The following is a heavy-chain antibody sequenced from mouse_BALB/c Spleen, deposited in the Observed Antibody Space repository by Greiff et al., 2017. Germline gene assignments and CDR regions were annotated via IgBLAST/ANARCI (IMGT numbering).Heavy chain of an antibody. CDR1: GFTFSSYT. CDR3: TRVGYGYAMDY. CDR2: ISSGGSYT. Sequence: EVQLKESGGGLVKPGGSLKLSCAASGFTFSSYTMSWVRQTPEKRLEWVATISSGGSYTYYPDSVKGRFTISRDNAKNTLYLQMSSLKSEDTAMYYCTRVGYGYAMDYWGQGTSVTVSS. V-gene: IGHV5-6-4*01. J-gene: IGHJ4*01. D-gene: IGHD2-14*01.